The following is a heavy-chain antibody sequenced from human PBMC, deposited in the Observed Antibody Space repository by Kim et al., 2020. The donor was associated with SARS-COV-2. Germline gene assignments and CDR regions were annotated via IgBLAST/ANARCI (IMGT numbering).Heavy chain of an antibody. V-gene: IGHV3-23*01. CDR3: AAFKVL. Sequence: GSGEKRYDADSVKGRCTISRDNSKNTLFLQMNSLGAEDTAIYFCAAFKVLWGQGTLVTVSS. CDR2: GSGEKR. J-gene: IGHJ4*02.